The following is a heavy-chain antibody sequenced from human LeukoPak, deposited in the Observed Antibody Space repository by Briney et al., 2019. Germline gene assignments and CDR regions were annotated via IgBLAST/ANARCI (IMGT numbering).Heavy chain of an antibody. J-gene: IGHJ4*02. CDR1: GGSISSSNYY. CDR3: ARHGGYSYASPYHFDY. V-gene: IGHV4-39*01. Sequence: SETLSLTCTVSGGSISSSNYYWGWIRQPPGKGLEWIGSIYYSGSTYYNPSLKSRVTISVDTSKNQFSLKLSSVTAADTAVYYCARHGGYSYASPYHFDYWGQGTLVSVSS. D-gene: IGHD5-18*01. CDR2: IYYSGST.